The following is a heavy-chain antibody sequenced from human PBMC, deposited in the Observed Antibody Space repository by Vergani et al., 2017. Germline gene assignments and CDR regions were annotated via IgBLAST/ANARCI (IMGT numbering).Heavy chain of an antibody. CDR3: AKSKTSGTYLFDD. D-gene: IGHD3-3*01. CDR2: ISGSGGST. CDR1: GFTFSSSA. J-gene: IGHJ4*02. Sequence: EVQLLESGGGLVQPGGSLRLSCAASGFTFSSSAMSWVRQAPGKGLEWVSAISGSGGSTYYAASVEGRFTISRDNSKNPLYLQMNSLRAEDTAVYYCAKSKTSGTYLFDDWREGSLVTVYS. V-gene: IGHV3-23*01.